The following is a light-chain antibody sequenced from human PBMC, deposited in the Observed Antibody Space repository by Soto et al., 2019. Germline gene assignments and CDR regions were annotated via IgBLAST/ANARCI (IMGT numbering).Light chain of an antibody. CDR3: SANAGGSTLV. Sequence: QSAHTQPSSVSGSPGESITFSCTGHSRYVGNYYVVSWYQQHPDKAPKLMIYEGNKRPSGISNRFSGSKSGNTASLTISGLQAEDEADYYCSANAGGSTLVFGGGTKLTVL. CDR2: EGN. J-gene: IGLJ2*01. CDR1: SRYVGNYYV. V-gene: IGLV2-23*01.